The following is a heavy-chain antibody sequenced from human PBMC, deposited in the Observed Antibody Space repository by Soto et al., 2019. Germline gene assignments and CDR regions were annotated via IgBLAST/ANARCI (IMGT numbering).Heavy chain of an antibody. J-gene: IGHJ3*02. D-gene: IGHD3-22*01. CDR3: ARDVYSSGYSGPGGDAFDI. CDR2: ISAYNGNT. CDR1: GYTFTSYG. V-gene: IGHV1-18*01. Sequence: QVQLVQSGAEVKKPGASVKVSCKASGYTFTSYGISWVRQAPGQGLEWMGWISAYNGNTNYAQKLQGRVTMTTDTSTSTAYMELRSLRSDDTAVYYCARDVYSSGYSGPGGDAFDIWGQGTMVTVSS.